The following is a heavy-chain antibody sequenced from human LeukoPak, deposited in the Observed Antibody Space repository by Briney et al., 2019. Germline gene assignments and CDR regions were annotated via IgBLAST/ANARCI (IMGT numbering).Heavy chain of an antibody. V-gene: IGHV3-23*01. J-gene: IGHJ4*02. CDR2: ISGGSEDT. Sequence: GGSLRLSCAASGFTFNSYAMSWVRQAPGKGLEWVSSISGGSEDTYFADSVKGRFTISRDNAKNSLYLQMNSLRAEDTAVYYCARERGYSYGLRDYWGQGTLVTVSS. CDR1: GFTFNSYA. CDR3: ARERGYSYGLRDY. D-gene: IGHD5-18*01.